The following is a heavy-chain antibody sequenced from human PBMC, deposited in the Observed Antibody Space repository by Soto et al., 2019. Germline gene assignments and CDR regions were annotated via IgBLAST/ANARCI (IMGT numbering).Heavy chain of an antibody. Sequence: KTSETLSLTCALYGGSFSGDYWSWIRQPPGKGLEWIGEINHSGSTNYNPSPKSRVSISVDTSKNQFSLKLSSVTAADTAMYYCTRGRCTNGVCYTGYYYYGMDVWGQGTTVTVSS. CDR2: INHSGST. V-gene: IGHV4-34*01. J-gene: IGHJ6*02. CDR3: TRGRCTNGVCYTGYYYYGMDV. D-gene: IGHD2-8*01. CDR1: GGSFSGDY.